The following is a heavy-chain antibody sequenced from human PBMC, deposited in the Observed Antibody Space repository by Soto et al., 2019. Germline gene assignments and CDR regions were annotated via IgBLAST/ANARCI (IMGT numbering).Heavy chain of an antibody. CDR1: GFTFSSYG. J-gene: IGHJ4*02. V-gene: IGHV3-30*18. D-gene: IGHD1-26*01. CDR3: AKESPGGELPPFDY. Sequence: GGSLRLSCAASGFTFSSYGMHWVRQAPGKGLEWVAVISYDGSNKYYADSVKGRFTISRDNSKNTLYLQMNSLRAEDTAVYYCAKESPGGELPPFDYWGQGTLVTVSS. CDR2: ISYDGSNK.